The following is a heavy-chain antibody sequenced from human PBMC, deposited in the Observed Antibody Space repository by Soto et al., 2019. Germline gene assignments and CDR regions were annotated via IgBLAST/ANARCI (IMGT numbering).Heavy chain of an antibody. D-gene: IGHD3-10*01. CDR3: AIGPRSFAMVRGDYAFDI. V-gene: IGHV4-34*01. J-gene: IGHJ3*02. Sequence: SETLSLTCAVYGGSFSDYYWSWIRQPPEKKLEGIGEIKHSGSTNYNPSLKSRVTISVDTSKNQFSPKLSSVTAADTALYYCAIGPRSFAMVRGDYAFDIWGQGTIVTVSS. CDR1: GGSFSDYY. CDR2: IKHSGST.